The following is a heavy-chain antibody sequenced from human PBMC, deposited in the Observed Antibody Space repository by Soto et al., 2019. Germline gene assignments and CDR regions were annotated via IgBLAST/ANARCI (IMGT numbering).Heavy chain of an antibody. D-gene: IGHD3-22*01. Sequence: GASVKVSCKASGYTFTGYYMHWVLQAPGQGLEWMGWINPNSGGTNYAQKFQGRVTMTRDTSISTAYMELSRLRSDDTAVYYCARDLPGPTYYYDSSGYYNNYWGQGTLVTVSS. CDR2: INPNSGGT. CDR1: GYTFTGYY. V-gene: IGHV1-2*02. CDR3: ARDLPGPTYYYDSSGYYNNY. J-gene: IGHJ4*02.